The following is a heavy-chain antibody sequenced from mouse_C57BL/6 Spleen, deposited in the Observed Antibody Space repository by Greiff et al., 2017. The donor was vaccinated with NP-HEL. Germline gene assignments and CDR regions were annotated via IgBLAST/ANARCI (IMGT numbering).Heavy chain of an antibody. CDR1: GFTFSDYG. CDR2: ISSGSSTI. D-gene: IGHD2-4*01. Sequence: EVMLVESGGGLVKPGGSLKLSCAASGFTFSDYGMHWVRQAPEKGLEWVAYISSGSSTIYYADTVKGRFTISRDNAKNTLFLQMTSLRAEDTAMYYCAKGKIYYEYDGDVSLDYWGQGTTLTVSS. CDR3: AKGKIYYEYDGDVSLDY. J-gene: IGHJ2*01. V-gene: IGHV5-17*01.